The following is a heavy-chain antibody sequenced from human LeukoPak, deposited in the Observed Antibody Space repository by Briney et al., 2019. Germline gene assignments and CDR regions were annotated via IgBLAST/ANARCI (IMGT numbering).Heavy chain of an antibody. CDR2: IKQDGSEK. V-gene: IGHV3-7*01. CDR1: GFTFSSYS. CDR3: ARRMNTAMVSFDY. Sequence: GGSLRLSCAASGFTFSSYSMNWVRQAPGKGLEWVANIKQDGSEKYYVDSVKGRFTISRDNAKNSLYLQMNSLRAEDTAVYYCARRMNTAMVSFDYWGQGTLVTVSS. D-gene: IGHD5-18*01. J-gene: IGHJ4*02.